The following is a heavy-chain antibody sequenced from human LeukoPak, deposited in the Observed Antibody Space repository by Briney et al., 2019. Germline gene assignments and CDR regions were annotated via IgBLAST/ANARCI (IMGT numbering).Heavy chain of an antibody. CDR3: ASREKDYFDY. V-gene: IGHV3-9*01. CDR1: GFTFDDYA. D-gene: IGHD3-10*01. Sequence: GGSLRLSCAASGFTFDDYAMHWVRQAPGKGLEWVSGISWNSGSIVYADSVKGRFTISRDNAKNTLYLQMNSLRAEDTALYYCASREKDYFDYWGQGTLVTVSS. CDR2: ISWNSGSI. J-gene: IGHJ4*02.